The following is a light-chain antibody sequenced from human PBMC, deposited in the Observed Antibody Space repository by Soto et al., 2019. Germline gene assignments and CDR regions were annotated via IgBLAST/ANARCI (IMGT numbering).Light chain of an antibody. J-gene: IGKJ1*01. CDR2: AAS. CDR1: QSVSSY. CDR3: QQRSNWPPT. V-gene: IGKV3-11*01. Sequence: EIVLTQSPATLSLSPGERATLSCRASQSVSSYLAWYQQKPGQAPRLLIYAASNRATGIPARFSGSGSGTDFTLSISSLEPEDFAVYYGQQRSNWPPTFGQGTKVEIK.